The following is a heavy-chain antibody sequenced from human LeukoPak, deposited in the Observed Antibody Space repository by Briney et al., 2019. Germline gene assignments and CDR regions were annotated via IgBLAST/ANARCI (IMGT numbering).Heavy chain of an antibody. J-gene: IGHJ4*02. D-gene: IGHD6-13*01. Sequence: GGSLRLSCAASGFTFSSYGMHWVRQAPGKGLEWVAVISYDGSNKYYADSVKGRFTISRDNSKNTLYLQMNSLRAEDTAVYYCASVAGIAAAGPFDYWGQGTLVTVSS. V-gene: IGHV3-30*03. CDR3: ASVAGIAAAGPFDY. CDR2: ISYDGSNK. CDR1: GFTFSSYG.